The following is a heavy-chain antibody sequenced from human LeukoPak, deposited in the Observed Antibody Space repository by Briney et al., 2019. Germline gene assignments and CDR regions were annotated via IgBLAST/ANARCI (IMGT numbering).Heavy chain of an antibody. Sequence: LSLTCAVYGGSFSGYYWSWIRQPPGKGLEWVGLIRSKVCGETTEYAASVKGRFTISTDDSKRIAYLQMNSLKTEDTAVYYCTRSNDFWSRFDHCGQGTLVSVSS. D-gene: IGHD3-3*01. CDR2: IRSKVCGETT. CDR1: GGSFSGYY. V-gene: IGHV3-49*03. J-gene: IGHJ4*02. CDR3: TRSNDFWSRFDH.